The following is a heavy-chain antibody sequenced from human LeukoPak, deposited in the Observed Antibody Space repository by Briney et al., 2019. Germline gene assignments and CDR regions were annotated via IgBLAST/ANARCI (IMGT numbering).Heavy chain of an antibody. CDR1: GYSFTSYW. V-gene: IGHV5-51*01. D-gene: IGHD3-22*01. CDR3: ARSPQLTMIVDVFDY. CDR2: IHPGDSDT. Sequence: GESLKISCKGSGYSFTSYWIGWVRQMPGKGLEWMGIIHPGDSDTRYSPSFQGQVTISADKSISTTYLQRSSLKASDTAMYYCARSPQLTMIVDVFDYWGQGTLVTVSS. J-gene: IGHJ4*02.